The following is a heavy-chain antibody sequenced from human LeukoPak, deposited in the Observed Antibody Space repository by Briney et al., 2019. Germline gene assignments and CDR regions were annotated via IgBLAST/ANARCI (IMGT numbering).Heavy chain of an antibody. D-gene: IGHD6-19*01. V-gene: IGHV1-2*02. CDR1: GYTFTGYY. J-gene: IGHJ5*02. CDR3: ARDHGEWLDNWFDP. Sequence: GASVKVCCKASGYTFTGYYMHWVRQAPGQGLEWMGWINPNSGGTNYAQKFQGRVTMTRDTSISTAYMELSRLRSDDTAVYYCARDHGEWLDNWFDPWGQGTLVTVSS. CDR2: INPNSGGT.